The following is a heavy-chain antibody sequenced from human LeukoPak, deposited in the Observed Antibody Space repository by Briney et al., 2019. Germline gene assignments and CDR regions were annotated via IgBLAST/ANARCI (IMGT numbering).Heavy chain of an antibody. CDR2: IYHSGST. CDR1: GYSISSGYY. D-gene: IGHD3-22*01. Sequence: SETLSLTCTVSGYSISSGYYWGWIRQPPGKGLEWIGSIYHSGSTYYNPSLKSRVTISVDTSKNQFSLKLSSVTAADTAVYYCASLTLDYYDSSGRLGLQLYYYYIDVWGKGTTVTISS. J-gene: IGHJ6*03. CDR3: ASLTLDYYDSSGRLGLQLYYYYIDV. V-gene: IGHV4-38-2*02.